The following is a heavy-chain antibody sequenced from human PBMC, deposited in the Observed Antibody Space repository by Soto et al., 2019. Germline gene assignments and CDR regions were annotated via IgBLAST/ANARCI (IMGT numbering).Heavy chain of an antibody. D-gene: IGHD3-3*01. J-gene: IGHJ4*02. CDR1: GYTFTSYA. V-gene: IGHV1-3*01. CDR2: INAGNGNT. CDR3: ARGPPYYDFWSGSAPFDY. Sequence: ASVKVSCKASGYTFTSYAMHWVRQAPGQRLEWMGWINAGNGNTKYSQKFQGRVTITRDTSASTAYMELSSLRSEDTAVYYCARGPPYYDFWSGSAPFDYWGQGTLVTVSS.